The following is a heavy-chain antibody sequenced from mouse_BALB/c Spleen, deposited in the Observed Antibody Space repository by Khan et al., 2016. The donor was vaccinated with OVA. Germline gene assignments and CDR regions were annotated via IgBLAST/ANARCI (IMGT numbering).Heavy chain of an antibody. D-gene: IGHD2-1*01. Sequence: DVQLVESGGGLVQPGGSRKLSCAASGFSFSSFGMHWVRQAPKKGLEWVAYMSSGSSTIYYVDTVKGRSTISRDNPKNTLFLQMTSLRAEDTAMYYCARSGGNFHWYFDVWGAGTSVTVSS. J-gene: IGHJ1*01. V-gene: IGHV5-17*02. CDR2: MSSGSSTI. CDR3: ARSGGNFHWYFDV. CDR1: GFSFSSFG.